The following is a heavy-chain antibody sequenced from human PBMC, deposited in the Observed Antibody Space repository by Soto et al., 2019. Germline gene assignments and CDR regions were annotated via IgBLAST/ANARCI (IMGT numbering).Heavy chain of an antibody. Sequence: GESLKISGKGSGYSFTTYWISWVRQMPGKGLEWMGRIDPSDSFTNYSPSFQGHVTISANKSISTAYLQCSSLKASDTAMDFFARQGHYGPYDSSCYYTPYYYYGMDVWGQGTTVTVSS. D-gene: IGHD3-22*01. CDR1: GYSFTTYW. CDR3: ARQGHYGPYDSSCYYTPYYYYGMDV. V-gene: IGHV5-10-1*01. CDR2: IDPSDSFT. J-gene: IGHJ6*02.